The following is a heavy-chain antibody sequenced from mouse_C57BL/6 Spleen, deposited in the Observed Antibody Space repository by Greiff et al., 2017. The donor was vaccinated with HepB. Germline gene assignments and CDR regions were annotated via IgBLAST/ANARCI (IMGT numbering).Heavy chain of an antibody. D-gene: IGHD2-2*01. Sequence: VQLQQSGAELVRPGASVKLSCKASGYTFTDYYINWVKQRPGQGLEWIARIYPGSGNTYYNEKFKGKATLTAEKSSSTAYMQLSSLTSEDSAVYFCARGYGYDEDGWFAYWGQGTLVTVSA. CDR2: IYPGSGNT. V-gene: IGHV1-76*01. J-gene: IGHJ3*01. CDR3: ARGYGYDEDGWFAY. CDR1: GYTFTDYY.